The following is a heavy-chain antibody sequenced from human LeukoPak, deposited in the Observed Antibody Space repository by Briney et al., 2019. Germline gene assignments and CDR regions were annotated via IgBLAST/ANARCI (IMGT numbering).Heavy chain of an antibody. CDR3: ATVYYYDSSGYYYFDY. D-gene: IGHD3-22*01. V-gene: IGHV1-24*01. CDR1: GYTLTELS. Sequence: ASVKVSCKVSGYTLTELSMHWVRQAPGKGLEWMGGFDPEDGETIYAQKFQGRVTMTEDTSTDTAYMELSSLRYEDTAVYYCATVYYYDSSGYYYFDYWGQGTLVTVSS. CDR2: FDPEDGET. J-gene: IGHJ4*02.